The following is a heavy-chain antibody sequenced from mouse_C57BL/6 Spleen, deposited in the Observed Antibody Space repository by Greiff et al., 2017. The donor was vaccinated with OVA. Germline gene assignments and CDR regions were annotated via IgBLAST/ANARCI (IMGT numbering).Heavy chain of an antibody. D-gene: IGHD2-4*01. CDR2: IDPENGAT. J-gene: IGHJ2*01. Sequence: EVQLKESGAELVRPGASVKLSCTASGFNIKDDYMHWVKQRPEQGLEWIGWIDPENGATESASKFQGKATITADTSSNTAYLQLSSLTSEDTAVYYCTTGDYLYYFDYWGQGTTLTVSS. CDR1: GFNIKDDY. CDR3: TTGDYLYYFDY. V-gene: IGHV14-4*01.